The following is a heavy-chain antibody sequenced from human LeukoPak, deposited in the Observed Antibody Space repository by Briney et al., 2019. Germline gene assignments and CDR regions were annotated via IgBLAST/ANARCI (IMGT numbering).Heavy chain of an antibody. CDR1: GYTFTSYT. Sequence: ASVKVSCKASGYTFTSYTISWVRQAPGQGLEWMGWITADSGYTNYAQKLQGRVTMTTDTSTTTAYMELRSLRSDDTAVYYCARNKRAGDDAFDIWGRGTMVTVSS. J-gene: IGHJ3*02. D-gene: IGHD6-25*01. V-gene: IGHV1-18*01. CDR3: ARNKRAGDDAFDI. CDR2: ITADSGYT.